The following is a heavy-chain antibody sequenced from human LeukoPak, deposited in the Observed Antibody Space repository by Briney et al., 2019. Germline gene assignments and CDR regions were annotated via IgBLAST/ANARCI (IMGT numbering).Heavy chain of an antibody. D-gene: IGHD6-13*01. CDR3: ARPWSSSGNQEAFNYYYYGMDV. J-gene: IGHJ6*02. Sequence: AGGSLRLSCVASGFTVSSNYMSWVRQAPGKGLQWVSVIYSGGRTYYADSVKGRFTISRDNSKNTLYLQMNSLGAEDTAVYYCARPWSSSGNQEAFNYYYYGMDVWGQGTTVTVSS. V-gene: IGHV3-53*01. CDR2: IYSGGRT. CDR1: GFTVSSNY.